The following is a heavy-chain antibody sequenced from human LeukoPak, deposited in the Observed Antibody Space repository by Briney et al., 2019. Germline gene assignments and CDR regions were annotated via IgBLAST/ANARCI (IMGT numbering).Heavy chain of an antibody. CDR2: IYTSGST. CDR1: GGSISSGSYY. Sequence: SETLSLTCTVSGGSISSGSYYWNWIRQPAGRGLEWIGRIYTSGSTNYNPSLKSRVTMSVDTSKNQFSLKLSSVTAADTAVYYCARVGGGLSHDAFDIWGQGTMVTVSS. J-gene: IGHJ3*02. V-gene: IGHV4-61*02. CDR3: ARVGGGLSHDAFDI. D-gene: IGHD2-15*01.